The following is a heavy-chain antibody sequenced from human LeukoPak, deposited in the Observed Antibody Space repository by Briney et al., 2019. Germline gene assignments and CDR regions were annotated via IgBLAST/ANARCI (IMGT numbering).Heavy chain of an antibody. D-gene: IGHD5-24*01. CDR2: INPNSGGT. V-gene: IGHV1-2*02. CDR1: GYTLTELS. J-gene: IGHJ4*02. Sequence: ASVKVSCKVSGYTLTELSMHWVRQAPGKGLEWMGWINPNSGGTNYAQKFQGRVTMTRDTSISTAYMELRSLRSDDTAVYYCARGIEMATIGIDYWGQGTLVTVSS. CDR3: ARGIEMATIGIDY.